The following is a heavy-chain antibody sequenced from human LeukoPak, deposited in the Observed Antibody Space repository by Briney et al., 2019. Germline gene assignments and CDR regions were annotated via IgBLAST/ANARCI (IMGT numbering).Heavy chain of an antibody. CDR3: AGLRDGSLDY. V-gene: IGHV5-10-1*01. J-gene: IGHJ4*02. CDR2: LDPSDSYT. Sequence: HGESLKISCKGSGYNFTGHWISWVRQMPGKGLEWMGRLDPSDSYTNYSPSFQGHVTISADKSISTAYLQWSSLKASGTAIYYCAGLRDGSLDYWGQGTLVTVSS. CDR1: GYNFTGHW.